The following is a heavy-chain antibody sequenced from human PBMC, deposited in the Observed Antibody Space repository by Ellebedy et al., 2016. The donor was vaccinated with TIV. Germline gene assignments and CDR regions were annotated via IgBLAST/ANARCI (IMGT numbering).Heavy chain of an antibody. CDR1: GFTFDSYA. Sequence: GESLKISCVASGFTFDSYAMHWVRQAPGKGLEWVAVISHDGSSQYYADSVKGRFTISRDNSQNTLYMQVDSLRAEDTAIYYCASDPWGVGPAFDIWGQGTMVTVSS. CDR3: ASDPWGVGPAFDI. V-gene: IGHV3-30-3*01. CDR2: ISHDGSSQ. D-gene: IGHD1-26*01. J-gene: IGHJ3*02.